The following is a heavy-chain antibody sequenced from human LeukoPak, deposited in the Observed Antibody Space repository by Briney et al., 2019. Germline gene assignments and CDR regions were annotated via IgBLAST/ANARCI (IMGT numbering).Heavy chain of an antibody. D-gene: IGHD2-8*01. CDR3: TSGGMVSGDY. Sequence: KASETLSLTCTVSGGSINSYYWSWIRQPPGKGLEWIGYTYYSGSTNYNPSLKSRVTISRDTSKNQFSLKLRSVTAADTAVYYCTSGGMVSGDYWGHGTLVTVSS. CDR2: TYYSGST. CDR1: GGSINSYY. V-gene: IGHV4-59*01. J-gene: IGHJ4*01.